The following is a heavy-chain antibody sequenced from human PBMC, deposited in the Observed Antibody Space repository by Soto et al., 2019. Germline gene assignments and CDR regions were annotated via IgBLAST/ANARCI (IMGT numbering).Heavy chain of an antibody. D-gene: IGHD3-22*01. CDR3: ARATTYYYDSSGYYFDY. Sequence: GASVKVSCKASGYTFTSYAIHWVRQAPGQRLEWMGWINAGNGNTKYSQKFQGRVTITRDTSASTAYMELSSLRSEDTAVYYCARATTYYYDSSGYYFDYWGQGTLVTVS. V-gene: IGHV1-3*01. CDR1: GYTFTSYA. J-gene: IGHJ4*02. CDR2: INAGNGNT.